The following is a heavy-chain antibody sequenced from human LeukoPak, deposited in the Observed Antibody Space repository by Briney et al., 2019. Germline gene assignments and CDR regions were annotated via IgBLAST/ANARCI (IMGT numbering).Heavy chain of an antibody. CDR3: ARQATGEPAFDI. CDR2: IYYSGST. D-gene: IGHD7-27*01. J-gene: IGHJ3*02. Sequence: SETLSLTCTVSGGSISSYYWSWIRQPPGKGLEWIGYIYYSGSTNYNPSLKSRVTISVDTSKNQFSLKLSSVTAADTAVYYCARQATGEPAFDIWGQGTMVTVSS. CDR1: GGSISSYY. V-gene: IGHV4-59*01.